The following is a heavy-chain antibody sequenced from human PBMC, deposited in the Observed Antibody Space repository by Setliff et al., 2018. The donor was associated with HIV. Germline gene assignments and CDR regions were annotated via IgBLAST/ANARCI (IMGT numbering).Heavy chain of an antibody. V-gene: IGHV1-2*06. CDR1: GYTLTGYY. Sequence: ASVKVSCKSSGYTLTGYYMNWVRQAPGQGLEWMGRINPTSGDTNYAQKFQGRVTITTDESTYTAYMELSSLTSEDTAVYYCARVTTSGRGSYLYWGQGTLVTVSS. CDR2: INPTSGDT. J-gene: IGHJ4*02. CDR3: ARVTTSGRGSYLY. D-gene: IGHD1-26*01.